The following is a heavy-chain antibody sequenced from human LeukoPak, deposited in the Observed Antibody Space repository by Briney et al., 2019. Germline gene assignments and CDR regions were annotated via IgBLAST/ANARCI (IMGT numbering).Heavy chain of an antibody. CDR2: TYYRSKWYN. Sequence: PSQTLSLTCAISGDSVSSNSAAWNWIRQSPSRGLEWLGRTYYRSKWYNDYAVSVKSRITINPDTSKNQFSLQLNSVTPEDTAVYYCARGRIFYYDSSGYYNYFDYWGQGTLVTVSS. D-gene: IGHD3-22*01. V-gene: IGHV6-1*01. CDR3: ARGRIFYYDSSGYYNYFDY. CDR1: GDSVSSNSAA. J-gene: IGHJ4*02.